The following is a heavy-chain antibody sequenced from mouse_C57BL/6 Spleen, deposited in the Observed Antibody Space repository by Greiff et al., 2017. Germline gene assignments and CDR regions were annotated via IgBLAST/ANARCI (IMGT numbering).Heavy chain of an antibody. J-gene: IGHJ2*01. CDR2: ISGGGGNT. D-gene: IGHD2-4*01. V-gene: IGHV5-9*01. Sequence: EVQLVESGGGLVKPGGSLKLSCAASGFTFSSYTMSWVRQTPGKRLEWVATISGGGGNTYYPDSVKGRFTISRDNAKNTLYLQMSSLRSEDTALYYCARPYYDYDGAYYFDYWGQGTTLTVSS. CDR3: ARPYYDYDGAYYFDY. CDR1: GFTFSSYT.